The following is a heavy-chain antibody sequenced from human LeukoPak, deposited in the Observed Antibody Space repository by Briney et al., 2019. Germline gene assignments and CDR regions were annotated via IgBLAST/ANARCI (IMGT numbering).Heavy chain of an antibody. CDR2: ISYDGSNK. J-gene: IGHJ6*02. Sequence: GGSLRLSCAASGFTFSSYGMHWVRQAPGKGLEWVAVISYDGSNKYYADSVKGRFTISRDNSKNTLYLQMNSLRAEDTAVYYCAKISRYCSSTSCYTYYYYYSMDVWGQGTTVTVSS. V-gene: IGHV3-30*18. CDR1: GFTFSSYG. D-gene: IGHD2-2*02. CDR3: AKISRYCSSTSCYTYYYYYSMDV.